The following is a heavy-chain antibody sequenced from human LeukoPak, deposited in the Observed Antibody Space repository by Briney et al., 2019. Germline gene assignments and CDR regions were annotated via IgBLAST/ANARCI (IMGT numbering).Heavy chain of an antibody. V-gene: IGHV4-61*02. CDR3: ARDIAAAGTFDY. CDR1: GGSSSSGSYY. J-gene: IGHJ4*02. CDR2: IYTSGST. D-gene: IGHD6-13*01. Sequence: SETLSLXCTVSGGSSSSGSYYWSWIRQPAGKGLEWIGRIYTSGSTNYNPSLKSRVTISVDTSKNQFSLKLSSVTAADTAVYYCARDIAAAGTFDYWGQGTLVTVSS.